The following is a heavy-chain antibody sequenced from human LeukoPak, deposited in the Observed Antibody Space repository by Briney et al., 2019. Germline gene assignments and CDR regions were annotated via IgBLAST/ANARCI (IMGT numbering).Heavy chain of an antibody. CDR1: GFTFSSYA. CDR2: ISTSGGTT. Sequence: GGSLRLSCAASGFTFSSYAMNWVRQALGKGLEWVSSISTSGGTTYYADSVKGRFTISRDISKNTLYLQMNSLRAEDTALYYCAKNYYDSSGHFDHWGQGTLVSVSS. CDR3: AKNYYDSSGHFDH. D-gene: IGHD3-22*01. V-gene: IGHV3-23*01. J-gene: IGHJ4*02.